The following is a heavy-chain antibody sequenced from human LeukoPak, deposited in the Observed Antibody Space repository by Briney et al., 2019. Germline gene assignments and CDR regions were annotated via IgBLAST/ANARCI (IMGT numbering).Heavy chain of an antibody. D-gene: IGHD1-26*01. J-gene: IGHJ3*02. CDR1: GGSISSSSYY. Sequence: SETLSLTCTVSGGSISSSSYYWGWIRQPPGKGLEWIGSIYYSGSTYYNPSLKSRVTISVDTSKNQFSLKLSSVTAADTAVYYCAREIVGALGVEGSFDIWGQGTMVTVSS. CDR2: IYYSGST. V-gene: IGHV4-39*07. CDR3: AREIVGALGVEGSFDI.